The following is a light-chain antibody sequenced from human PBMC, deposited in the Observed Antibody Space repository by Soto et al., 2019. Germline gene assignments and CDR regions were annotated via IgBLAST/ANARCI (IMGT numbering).Light chain of an antibody. V-gene: IGKV1-9*01. CDR2: DAS. CDR3: QQLTRYPST. Sequence: IQLTQSPSSLSASVGDRVTVTCRVSEDITNDLAWYQQKVGKAPKLLIYDASTLHSGVPSRFSGSGSGTDFTLTISGLHPEDFATYYCQQLTRYPSTFGGGTKVEIK. CDR1: EDITND. J-gene: IGKJ4*01.